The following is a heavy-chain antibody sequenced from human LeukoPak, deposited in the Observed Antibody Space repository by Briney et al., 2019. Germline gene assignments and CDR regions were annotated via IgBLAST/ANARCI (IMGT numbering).Heavy chain of an antibody. Sequence: LSLTCGVSGGSISSSNWWTWVRQAPGKGLEWVGRTRNKANSYTTEYAASVKGRFTISRDDSKNSLYLQMNSLKTEDTAVYYCARVAGYSSSWLDYWGQGTLVTVSS. CDR2: TRNKANSYTT. CDR3: ARVAGYSSSWLDY. D-gene: IGHD6-13*01. CDR1: GGSISSSN. J-gene: IGHJ4*02. V-gene: IGHV3-72*01.